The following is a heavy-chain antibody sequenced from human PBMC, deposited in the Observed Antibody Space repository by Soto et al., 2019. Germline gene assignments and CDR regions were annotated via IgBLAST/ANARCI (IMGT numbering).Heavy chain of an antibody. J-gene: IGHJ4*02. CDR1: GGSISSSHW. V-gene: IGHV4-4*02. CDR2: IYHSGST. Sequence: QVQLQESGPGLVKPSGTLSLSCAVSGGSISSSHWWTWVRQPPGKGLEWIGEIYHSGSTNYNPSLKSRVTISGDTSRNPFSLNLSSVTAADTAVYYCASSGGGEDYWGQGILVTVSS. CDR3: ASSGGGEDY. D-gene: IGHD3-16*01.